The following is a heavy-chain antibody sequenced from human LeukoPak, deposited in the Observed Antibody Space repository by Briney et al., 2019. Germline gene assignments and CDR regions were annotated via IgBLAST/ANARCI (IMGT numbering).Heavy chain of an antibody. CDR1: GFTFSSYG. CDR3: AKDRDYGDTLFDY. J-gene: IGHJ4*02. Sequence: GGSLRLSCAASGFTFSSYGMHWVRQAPGKGLEWVAVISDDGSNKYYADSVKGRFTISRDNSKNTLYLQMNSLRAEDTAVYYCAKDRDYGDTLFDYWGQGTLVTVSS. CDR2: ISDDGSNK. V-gene: IGHV3-30*18. D-gene: IGHD4-17*01.